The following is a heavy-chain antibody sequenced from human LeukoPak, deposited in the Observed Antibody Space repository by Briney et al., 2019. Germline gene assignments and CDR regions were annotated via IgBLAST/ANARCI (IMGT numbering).Heavy chain of an antibody. CDR3: VRDNNGDY. V-gene: IGHV3-30*04. D-gene: IGHD1/OR15-1a*01. J-gene: IGHJ4*02. CDR1: GFTFSSYA. Sequence: GGSLRLSCAASGFTFSSYAMSWVRQAPGKGLEWVAVIPFDESHKYYADSVKGRFTISRDNSNNTLYLQMDSLRPDDTAVYYCVRDNNGDYWGQGTLVTVSS. CDR2: IPFDESHK.